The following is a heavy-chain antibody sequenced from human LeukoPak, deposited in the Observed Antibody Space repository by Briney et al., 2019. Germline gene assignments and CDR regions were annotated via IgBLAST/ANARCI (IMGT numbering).Heavy chain of an antibody. J-gene: IGHJ4*02. D-gene: IGHD1-26*01. CDR2: IYYSGST. V-gene: IGHV4-59*08. CDR1: GGSISSFH. Sequence: SETLSLTCTVSGGSISSFHWSWIRQPPGKGLECIGYIYYSGSTNYNPSLKSRVTISVDTSKNQFSLRLNSVTAADTSVYYCARRFGWDSFDYWGQGTLVTVSS. CDR3: ARRFGWDSFDY.